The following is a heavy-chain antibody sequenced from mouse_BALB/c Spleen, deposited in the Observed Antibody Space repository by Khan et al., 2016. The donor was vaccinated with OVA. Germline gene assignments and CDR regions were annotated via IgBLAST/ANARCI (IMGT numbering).Heavy chain of an antibody. D-gene: IGHD1-1*01. CDR2: ISYSGNT. CDR3: ARVYGGDFDY. V-gene: IGHV3-2*02. J-gene: IGHJ2*01. CDR1: GYSITSDYA. Sequence: QLEESGPGLVKPSQSLSLICTVTGYSITSDYAWNWIRQFPGNKLEWMGFISYSGNTNYNPSLKSRISITRDTSKNQFFLHLNSVTTEDTATYYGARVYGGDFDYWGQGTTLTVSS.